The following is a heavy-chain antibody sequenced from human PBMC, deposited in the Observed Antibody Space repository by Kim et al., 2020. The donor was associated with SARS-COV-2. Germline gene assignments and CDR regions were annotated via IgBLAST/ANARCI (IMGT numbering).Heavy chain of an antibody. D-gene: IGHD5-12*01. CDR2: IWYDGSNK. CDR3: AREDGYDLVGTVDY. Sequence: GGSLRLSCAASGITFSSYGMHWVRQAPGKGLEWVAVIWYDGSNKYYADSVKGRFTISRDNFKNTLYLQMNSLRAEDTAVYYCAREDGYDLVGTVDYWGQGPLVPVSS. V-gene: IGHV3-33*01. J-gene: IGHJ4*02. CDR1: GITFSSYG.